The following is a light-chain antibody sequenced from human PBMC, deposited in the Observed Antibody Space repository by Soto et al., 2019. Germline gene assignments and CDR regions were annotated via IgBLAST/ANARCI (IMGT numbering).Light chain of an antibody. CDR1: QSVSSY. Sequence: EIVLTQSPATLSLSPGERATLSCRASQSVSSYLAWYQQKPGQAPRLLIYDASNRATGIRARFSGSGSETDFTLTISSLEREDFAVYYCQQRSNWPPKYTFGQGTKLEIK. CDR2: DAS. J-gene: IGKJ2*01. CDR3: QQRSNWPPKYT. V-gene: IGKV3-11*01.